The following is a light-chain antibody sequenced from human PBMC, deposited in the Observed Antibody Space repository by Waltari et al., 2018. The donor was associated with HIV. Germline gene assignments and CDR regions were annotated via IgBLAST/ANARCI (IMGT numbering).Light chain of an antibody. V-gene: IGLV5-45*02. J-gene: IGLJ3*02. CDR1: SDINVGSYT. CDR2: FYSDSDK. CDR3: MTWHNSAWV. Sequence: QAVLTQPSSLSASPGASASLTCTLRSDINVGSYTIYWYQQKPGSPPQYLLRFYSDSDKHQGSGVPGRFAGSTDASANAGILFISGLQSEDVADYYCMTWHNSAWVFGGGTKLTVL.